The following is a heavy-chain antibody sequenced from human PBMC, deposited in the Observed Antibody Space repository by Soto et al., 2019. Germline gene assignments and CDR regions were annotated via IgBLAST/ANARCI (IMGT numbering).Heavy chain of an antibody. CDR2: IYYSGST. D-gene: IGHD3-22*01. Sequence: PSETLSLTCTVSGGSISTYYWSWIRQTPGKGLEWIGSIYYSGSTNYNPSLKSRVTISVDTSKNQFSLKLSSVTAADTAVYYCARLGTLMIVPYGMDVWGQGTTVTVSS. CDR1: GGSISTYY. J-gene: IGHJ6*02. CDR3: ARLGTLMIVPYGMDV. V-gene: IGHV4-59*08.